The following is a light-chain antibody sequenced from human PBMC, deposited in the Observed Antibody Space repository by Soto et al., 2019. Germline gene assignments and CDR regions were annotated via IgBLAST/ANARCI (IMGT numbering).Light chain of an antibody. CDR1: SSDIGAYKY. CDR2: EVI. Sequence: QSALTQPASVSGSPGQSITISCTGTSSDIGAYKYVSWYQQHPGRAPKLMIYEVIHRPSGVSSRFSGSKSGKTASLSISGLQADDEADYYCSSYTSSRTLVFGGGTKLTV. J-gene: IGLJ2*01. V-gene: IGLV2-14*01. CDR3: SSYTSSRTLV.